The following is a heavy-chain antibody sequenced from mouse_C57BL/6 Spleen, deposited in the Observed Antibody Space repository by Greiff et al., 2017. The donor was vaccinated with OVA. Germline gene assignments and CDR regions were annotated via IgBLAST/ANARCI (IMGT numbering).Heavy chain of an antibody. D-gene: IGHD1-1*01. Sequence: ASGPGLVKPSQSLSLTCSVTGYSITSGYYWNWIRQFPGNKLEWMGYISYDGSNNYNPSLKNRISITRDTSKNQFFLKLNSVTTEDTATYYCARAYYGSTWFAYWGQGTLVTVSA. J-gene: IGHJ3*01. CDR1: GYSITSGYY. CDR2: ISYDGSN. V-gene: IGHV3-6*01. CDR3: ARAYYGSTWFAY.